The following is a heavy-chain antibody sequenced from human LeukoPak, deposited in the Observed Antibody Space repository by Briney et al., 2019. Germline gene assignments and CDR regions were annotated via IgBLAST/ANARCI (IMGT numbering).Heavy chain of an antibody. CDR2: ISGSGDST. V-gene: IGHV3-23*01. J-gene: IGHJ4*02. CDR1: GFTFSSYA. Sequence: GGSLRLSCAASGFTFSSYAMSWVRQAPGKGLECVSAISGSGDSTYYADSVKGRFTISRDNSRNTLYLQMNSMRAEDTAVYYCAKGGAATVIHIDYWGQGTLVTVSS. CDR3: AKGGAATVIHIDY. D-gene: IGHD4-17*01.